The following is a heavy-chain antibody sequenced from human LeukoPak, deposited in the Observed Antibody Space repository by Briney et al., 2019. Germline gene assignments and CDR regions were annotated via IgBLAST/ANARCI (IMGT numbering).Heavy chain of an antibody. D-gene: IGHD5-18*01. CDR2: IIPILGIA. CDR3: ARDEGYSSDY. V-gene: IGHV1-69*04. CDR1: GGTFSSYA. Sequence: ASVKVSCKASGGTFSSYAISWVRQAPGQGLEWMGRIIPILGIANYAQKFQGRVTITADKSTSTAYMELSSLRSEDTAVHYCARDEGYSSDYWGQGTLVTVSS. J-gene: IGHJ4*02.